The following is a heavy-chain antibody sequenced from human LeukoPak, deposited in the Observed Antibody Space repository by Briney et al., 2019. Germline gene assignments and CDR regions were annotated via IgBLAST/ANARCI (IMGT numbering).Heavy chain of an antibody. CDR1: GFTFSSYG. CDR3: AKDLNYDFWSGLGN. D-gene: IGHD3-3*01. V-gene: IGHV3-30*18. CDR2: ISYDGTNK. Sequence: GGSLRLSCAASGFTFSSYGLHWVRQAPGKGLEWMAVISYDGTNKYYADSVKGRFTISRDNSKNTLYLQMNSLRAEDTAVYYCAKDLNYDFWSGLGNWGQGTLVTVSS. J-gene: IGHJ4*02.